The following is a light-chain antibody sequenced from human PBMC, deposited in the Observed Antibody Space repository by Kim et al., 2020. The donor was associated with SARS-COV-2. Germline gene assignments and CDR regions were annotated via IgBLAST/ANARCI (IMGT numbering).Light chain of an antibody. CDR1: SGHSDYI. Sequence: QLVLTQSSSASASLGSSVKLTCTLSSGHSDYIIAWHQHQPGKAPRYLMKLEGSGSCDKGSGVPDRFSGSSSGADRYLTISNLQSEDEADYYCETWDSNTRVFGGGTKLTVL. CDR3: ETWDSNTRV. V-gene: IGLV4-60*03. J-gene: IGLJ3*02. CDR2: LEGSGSC.